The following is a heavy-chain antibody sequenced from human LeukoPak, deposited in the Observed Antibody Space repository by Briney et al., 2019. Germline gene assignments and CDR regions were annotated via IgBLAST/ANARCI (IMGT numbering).Heavy chain of an antibody. Sequence: SETLSLTCTVSGGSINSYYWSWIRQPPGKGLEWIGYIYYSGRTDYNPSLKSRVTMSVDTSKNQFSLKLSSVTAADTALYYCARRKSESAVITLSNWFDPWGQGTLVTVSS. D-gene: IGHD4-23*01. V-gene: IGHV4-59*01. CDR1: GGSINSYY. J-gene: IGHJ5*02. CDR2: IYYSGRT. CDR3: ARRKSESAVITLSNWFDP.